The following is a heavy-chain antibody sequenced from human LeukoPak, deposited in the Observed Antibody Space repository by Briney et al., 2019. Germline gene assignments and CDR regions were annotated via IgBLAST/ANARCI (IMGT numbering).Heavy chain of an antibody. CDR2: IYTSGST. CDR1: GDSISNYY. V-gene: IGHV4-4*07. Sequence: PSETLSLTCTVSGDSISNYYWSWIRQPAGKGLERIGRIYTSGSTNYNPSLKSRVTMSVDTSKNQFSLKLSSVTAADTAVYYCARVSLVRGAPDYYFDYWGQGTLVTVSS. CDR3: ARVSLVRGAPDYYFDY. D-gene: IGHD3-10*01. J-gene: IGHJ4*02.